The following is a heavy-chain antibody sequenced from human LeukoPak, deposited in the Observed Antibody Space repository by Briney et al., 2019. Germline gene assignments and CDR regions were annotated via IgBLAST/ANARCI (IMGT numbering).Heavy chain of an antibody. CDR2: MNPNSGNT. CDR3: TLNDYGTEGYYFDY. D-gene: IGHD4-17*01. Sequence: ASVKVSCKASGYTFTSYDINWVRQATGQGLEWMGWMNPNSGNTGYAQKFQGRVTMTRNTSISTAYMELSSLRSEDTAVYYCTLNDYGTEGYYFDYWGQRTLVTVSS. V-gene: IGHV1-8*01. J-gene: IGHJ4*02. CDR1: GYTFTSYD.